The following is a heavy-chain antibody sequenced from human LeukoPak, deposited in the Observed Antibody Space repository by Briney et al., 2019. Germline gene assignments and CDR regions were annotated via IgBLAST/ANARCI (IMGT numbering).Heavy chain of an antibody. CDR2: ISSNGGST. D-gene: IGHD1-14*01. V-gene: IGHV3-64*01. CDR3: ARALGPGNYYYYMDV. CDR1: GFTFSSYA. J-gene: IGHJ6*03. Sequence: GGSLRLSCAASGFTFSSYAMHWVRRAPGKGLEYVSAISSNGGSTYYANSVKGRFTISRDNSKNTLYLQMGSLRAEDMAVYYCARALGPGNYYYYMDVWGKGTTVTVSS.